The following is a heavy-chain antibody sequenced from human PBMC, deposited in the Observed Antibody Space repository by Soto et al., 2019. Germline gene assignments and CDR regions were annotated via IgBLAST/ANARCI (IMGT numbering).Heavy chain of an antibody. Sequence: EVQLVESGGGLVQPGGSLRLSCAASGFAFSSYWMHWVRQAPGKGLVWVSRIDSDGSTRTYADSVKGRLTISRDNAKSTLYLQMNSLRAEDTGVYYCARDLGYDTTPYWGRGTLVIDSS. V-gene: IGHV3-74*01. CDR3: ARDLGYDTTPY. J-gene: IGHJ4*02. D-gene: IGHD3-9*01. CDR2: IDSDGSTR. CDR1: GFAFSSYW.